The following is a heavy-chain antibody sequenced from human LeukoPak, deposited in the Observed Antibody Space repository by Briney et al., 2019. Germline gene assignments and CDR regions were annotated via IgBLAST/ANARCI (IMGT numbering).Heavy chain of an antibody. CDR1: GDSVSSKSA. D-gene: IGHD3-10*01. Sequence: SQTLSLTCAISGDSVSSKSAWNWIRQSPSRGLEWLGRTYYRSKWNNNYAVSVKSRITINPDTSKNQFSLQLYSVTAEDTAVYYCAGTIWSGDQLCFWGQGTMVTVSS. CDR2: TYYRSKWNN. CDR3: AGTIWSGDQLCF. J-gene: IGHJ3*01. V-gene: IGHV6-1*01.